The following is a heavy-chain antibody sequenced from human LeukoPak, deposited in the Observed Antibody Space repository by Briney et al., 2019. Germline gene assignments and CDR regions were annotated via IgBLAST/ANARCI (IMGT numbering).Heavy chain of an antibody. CDR1: GFTFSSYA. D-gene: IGHD3-22*01. J-gene: IGHJ4*02. V-gene: IGHV3-30*04. CDR3: ARDQQGYYYDSSGGSHDY. Sequence: PGGSLRLSCAASGFTFSSYAMHWVRQAPGKGLEWVAVISYDGSNKYYADSVKGRFTISRDNSKSTLYLQMNSLRAEDTAVYYCARDQQGYYYDSSGGSHDYWGQGTLVTVSS. CDR2: ISYDGSNK.